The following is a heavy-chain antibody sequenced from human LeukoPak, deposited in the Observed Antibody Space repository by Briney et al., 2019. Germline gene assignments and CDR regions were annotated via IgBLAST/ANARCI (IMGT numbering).Heavy chain of an antibody. Sequence: SETLSLTCTVSGGSISSYYWSWIRQPPGKGLEWIGEINHSGSTNYNPSLKSRVTISVDTSKNQFSPKLSSVTAADTAVYYCARGQRYSSSWYGFYYFDYWGQGTLVTVSS. CDR2: INHSGST. V-gene: IGHV4-34*01. CDR1: GGSISSYY. J-gene: IGHJ4*02. D-gene: IGHD6-13*01. CDR3: ARGQRYSSSWYGFYYFDY.